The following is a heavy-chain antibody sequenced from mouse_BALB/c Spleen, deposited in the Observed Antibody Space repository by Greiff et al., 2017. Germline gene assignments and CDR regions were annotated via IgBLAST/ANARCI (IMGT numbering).Heavy chain of an antibody. CDR1: GFNIKDTY. CDR3: ARSYGYDFDY. J-gene: IGHJ2*01. CDR2: IDPANGNT. V-gene: IGHV14-3*02. Sequence: VHVKQSGAELVKPGASVKLSCTASGFNIKDTYMHWVKQRPEQGLEWIGRIDPANGNTKYDPKFQGKATITADTSSNTAYLQLSSLTSEDTAVYYCARSYGYDFDYWGQGTTLTVSS. D-gene: IGHD1-2*01.